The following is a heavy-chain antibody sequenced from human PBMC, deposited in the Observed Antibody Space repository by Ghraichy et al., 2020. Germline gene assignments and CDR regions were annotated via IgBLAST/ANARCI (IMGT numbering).Heavy chain of an antibody. J-gene: IGHJ4*02. CDR2: ISGSGGST. Sequence: GESLNISCAASGFTFSSYAMSWVRQAPGKGLEWVSAISGSGGSTYYADSVKGRFTISRDNSKNTLYLQMNSLRAEDTAVYYCAKDRVRYYDSSGYLIFYYWGQGTLVTVSS. D-gene: IGHD3-22*01. V-gene: IGHV3-23*01. CDR1: GFTFSSYA. CDR3: AKDRVRYYDSSGYLIFYY.